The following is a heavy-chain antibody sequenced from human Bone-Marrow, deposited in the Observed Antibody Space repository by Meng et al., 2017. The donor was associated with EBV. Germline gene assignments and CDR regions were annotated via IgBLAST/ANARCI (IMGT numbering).Heavy chain of an antibody. CDR2: IFYGGST. J-gene: IGHJ4*02. D-gene: IGHD3-10*01. V-gene: IGHV4-4*02. Sequence: VQLQQPEPVSAQSSSHPFLSVVVLGGSIRSSNGWSWVRQRPGKGLEWIGEIFYGGSTNYNPSLENRVTISVDKSRNQFSLKLSSVTTADTAVYYCAKSRSSTPGVVDYWGQGTLVTVSS. CDR3: AKSRSSTPGVVDY. CDR1: GGSIRSSNG.